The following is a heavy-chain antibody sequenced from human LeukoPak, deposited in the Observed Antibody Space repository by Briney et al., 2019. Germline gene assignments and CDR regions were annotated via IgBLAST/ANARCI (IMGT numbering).Heavy chain of an antibody. V-gene: IGHV4-59*01. CDR1: GGPIMASY. CDR3: ARVRFYDTTGYSTSYYLDY. D-gene: IGHD3-22*01. Sequence: PSETLSLTCAVSGGPIMASYWSWVRQPPGKGLEWIGYTHYSGTGNYNPSLKSRATISIDTSKNRFSLRRTSVTAADTAVYYCARVRFYDTTGYSTSYYLDYWGQGALVTVSS. CDR2: THYSGTG. J-gene: IGHJ4*02.